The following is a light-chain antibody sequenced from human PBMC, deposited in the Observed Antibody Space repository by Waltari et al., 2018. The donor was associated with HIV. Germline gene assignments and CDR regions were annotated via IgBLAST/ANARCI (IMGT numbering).Light chain of an antibody. V-gene: IGKV3-11*01. J-gene: IGKJ3*01. CDR1: QSVSSY. Sequence: EIVLTQSPATLSLSPGERATLSCRASQSVSSYLAWYQQKPGQAPRLIIYAVSNRATVIPASFIGSGSGPDFTPTISSLEPEDCAAYYCQQRSTWPRTFGPWTKVEIK. CDR2: AVS. CDR3: QQRSTWPRT.